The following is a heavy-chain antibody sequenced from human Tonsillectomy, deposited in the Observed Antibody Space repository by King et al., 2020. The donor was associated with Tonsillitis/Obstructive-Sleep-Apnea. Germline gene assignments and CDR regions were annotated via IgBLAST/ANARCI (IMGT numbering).Heavy chain of an antibody. D-gene: IGHD6-6*01. CDR3: TADRIKTLVLGYNYYMDV. CDR2: IKSKIDGGTT. CDR1: GFTFSNAW. Sequence: EVQLVESGGGLVKAGGSLRLSCAASGFTFSNAWMSWVRQAPGKGLEWVGRIKSKIDGGTTEYAAPVKGGFTISRDDSENTLYLQMNSLKTEDTAVYYCTADRIKTLVLGYNYYMDVWGKGTTVTVSS. V-gene: IGHV3-15*01. J-gene: IGHJ6*03.